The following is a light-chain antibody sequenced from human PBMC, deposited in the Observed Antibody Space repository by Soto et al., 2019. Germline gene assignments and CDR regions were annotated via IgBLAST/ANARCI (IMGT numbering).Light chain of an antibody. J-gene: IGKJ1*01. CDR2: KAS. Sequence: DIHMTHSPSTLSASVEDRVTITCRASQSIGDLLAWYQQKPGEAPKLLIYKASYLESGVPSRFSGSGSGTEFTLTISSLQPEDLATYYCQHYSAFSVTFGQGTKVDIK. CDR3: QHYSAFSVT. V-gene: IGKV1-5*03. CDR1: QSIGDL.